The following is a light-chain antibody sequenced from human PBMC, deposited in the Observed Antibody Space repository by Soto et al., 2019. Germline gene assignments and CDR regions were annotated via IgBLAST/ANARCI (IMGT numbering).Light chain of an antibody. J-gene: IGKJ1*01. V-gene: IGKV1-5*03. CDR3: QQYKSYSRT. CDR2: KAS. CDR1: QSISSW. Sequence: TQSPDTLSLSPGERGTLSCRASQSISSWLAWYQQKPGKAPKLLIYKASNLESGVPSRFSGSGSGTEFTLTISSLQPDDFATYYCQQYKSYSRTFGQGTKVEIK.